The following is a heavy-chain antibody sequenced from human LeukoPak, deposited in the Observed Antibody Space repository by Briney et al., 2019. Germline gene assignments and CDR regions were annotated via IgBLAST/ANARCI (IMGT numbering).Heavy chain of an antibody. J-gene: IGHJ5*02. Sequence: ASVKVSCKPSVYTFTSYAMNWVRQAPGQRRKWMGWINPNTGNQTYAQGLTARFVFSLDTSVSTTYLQISSLKAEDTAVYYCARAYQRLGGLSFPDQWGQGTLVSVSS. V-gene: IGHV7-4-1*02. CDR2: INPNTGNQ. D-gene: IGHD3-16*02. CDR1: VYTFTSYA. CDR3: ARAYQRLGGLSFPDQ.